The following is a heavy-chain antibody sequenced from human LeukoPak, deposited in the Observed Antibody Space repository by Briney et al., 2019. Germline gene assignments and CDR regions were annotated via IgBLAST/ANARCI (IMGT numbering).Heavy chain of an antibody. V-gene: IGHV4-4*09. Sequence: PSYTLSLTCTLSGRSITIHYWSWTRQSPGKGLGRIGYIYSSGSTSYNPSLNSRVTISEDTSKNQFSLKVSSVTTADTAVYYCARQTPYNGNHYFDYWGQGTLVTVSS. CDR1: GRSITIHY. D-gene: IGHD1-14*01. CDR3: ARQTPYNGNHYFDY. J-gene: IGHJ4*02. CDR2: IYSSGST.